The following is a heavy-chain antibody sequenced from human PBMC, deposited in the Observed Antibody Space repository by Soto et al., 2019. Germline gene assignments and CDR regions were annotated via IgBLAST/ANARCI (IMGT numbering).Heavy chain of an antibody. CDR1: GGSFSGYY. Sequence: SETLSLTCAVYGGSFSGYYWSWIRQPPGKGLEWIGEINXXXXXXXXPSLKSRVTISVDTSKNQFSLKLSSVTAADTAVYYCARGGDYYDNTGFDYWGQGTLVTVSS. V-gene: IGHV4-34*01. CDR2: INXXXXX. CDR3: ARGGDYYDNTGFDY. J-gene: IGHJ4*02. D-gene: IGHD3-22*01.